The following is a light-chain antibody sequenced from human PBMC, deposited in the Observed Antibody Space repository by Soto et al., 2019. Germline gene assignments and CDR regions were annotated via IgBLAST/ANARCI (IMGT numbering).Light chain of an antibody. J-gene: IGKJ1*01. CDR3: QQYNSYSWT. CDR2: KAS. Sequence: DIQMTQSPSTLSGSVGDRVTITCRASQTISSWLAWYQQKPGKAPKLLIYKASTLKSGVPSRFSGSGSGTEFTLTIRSLQPDDFATYYCQQYNSYSWTFGQGTKVDI. V-gene: IGKV1-5*03. CDR1: QTISSW.